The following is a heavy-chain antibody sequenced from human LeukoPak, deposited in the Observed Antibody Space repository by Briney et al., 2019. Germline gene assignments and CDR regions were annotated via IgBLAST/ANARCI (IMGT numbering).Heavy chain of an antibody. Sequence: PGGSLRLSCAASGFTFSSYSTNWVRQAPGKGLEWVSSISSSSSYIYYADSVKGRFTISRDNAKNSLYLQMNSLRAEDTAVYYCARTAADSSGYYLDYWGQGTLVTVSS. D-gene: IGHD3-22*01. CDR2: ISSSSSYI. V-gene: IGHV3-21*01. CDR1: GFTFSSYS. CDR3: ARTAADSSGYYLDY. J-gene: IGHJ4*02.